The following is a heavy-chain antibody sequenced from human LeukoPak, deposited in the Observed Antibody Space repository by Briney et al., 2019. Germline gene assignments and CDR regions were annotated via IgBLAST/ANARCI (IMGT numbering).Heavy chain of an antibody. V-gene: IGHV4-34*01. J-gene: IGHJ4*02. CDR2: INHSGST. D-gene: IGHD3-16*01. Sequence: SETLSLTCAVYGGSFSGYYWSWIRQPPGKGLEWIGEINHSGSTNYNPSLKSRVTISVDASKNQFSLKLSSVTAADTAVYYCARGLGYWGQGTLVTVSS. CDR3: ARGLGY. CDR1: GGSFSGYY.